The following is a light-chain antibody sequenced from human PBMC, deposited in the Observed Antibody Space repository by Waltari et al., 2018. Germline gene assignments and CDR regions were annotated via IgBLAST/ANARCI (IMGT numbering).Light chain of an antibody. CDR2: GAS. V-gene: IGKV3-20*01. CDR1: QGVRSSE. Sequence: DIVLTQSPGTLSLSPGERATLSCRASQGVRSSELAWYQQKPGQAPRLLIFGASNRATGIPDRFSGSGSGTDFTLTISRLEPEDFAVYYCLQYGSSPWTFGQGTKVEIK. J-gene: IGKJ1*01. CDR3: LQYGSSPWT.